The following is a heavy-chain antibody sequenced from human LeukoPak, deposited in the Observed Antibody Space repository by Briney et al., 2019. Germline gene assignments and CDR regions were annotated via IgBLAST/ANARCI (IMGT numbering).Heavy chain of an antibody. CDR3: AKVRCGSECLWGIDS. CDR1: GFTFSSYG. CDR2: IRYDGSNK. V-gene: IGHV3-30*02. J-gene: IGHJ4*02. D-gene: IGHD2-21*01. Sequence: GGSLRLSCAASGFTFSSYGMHWVRQAPGKGLEWVAFIRYDGSNKYYADSVKGRFTISRDNSKNTLFLQMNSLRAEDTALYYCAKVRCGSECLWGIDSWGQGTLVTVSS.